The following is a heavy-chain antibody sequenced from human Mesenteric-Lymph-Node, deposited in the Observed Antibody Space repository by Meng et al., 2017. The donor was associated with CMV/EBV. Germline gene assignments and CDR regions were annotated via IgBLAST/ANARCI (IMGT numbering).Heavy chain of an antibody. CDR2: IWYNGSNK. J-gene: IGHJ6*02. D-gene: IGHD2-2*01. CDR1: GFTFSSYG. CDR3: AKDMRRVYYYGMDV. V-gene: IGHV3-33*06. Sequence: GGSLRLSCAASGFTFSSYGMHWVRQAPGKGLEWVAVIWYNGSNKYYADSVKGRFTISRDNSKNTLYLQMNSLRAEDTAVYYCAKDMRRVYYYGMDVRGQGTTVTVSS.